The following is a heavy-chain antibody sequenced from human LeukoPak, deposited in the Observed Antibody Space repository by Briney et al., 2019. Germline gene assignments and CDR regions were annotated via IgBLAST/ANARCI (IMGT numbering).Heavy chain of an antibody. CDR3: AKGAYYYDSSGYPGYGFVGIDY. J-gene: IGHJ4*02. Sequence: PGGSLRLSCAASGFTFDDYAMHWVRQAPGKGLEWVSGISWNSGSIGYADSVKGRFTISRDNAKNSLYLQMNSLRAEDTALYYCAKGAYYYDSSGYPGYGFVGIDYWGQGTLVTVSS. V-gene: IGHV3-9*01. CDR1: GFTFDDYA. CDR2: ISWNSGSI. D-gene: IGHD3-22*01.